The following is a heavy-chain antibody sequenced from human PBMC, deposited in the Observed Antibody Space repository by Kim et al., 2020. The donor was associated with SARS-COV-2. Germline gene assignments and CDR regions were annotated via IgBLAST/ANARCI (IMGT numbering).Heavy chain of an antibody. J-gene: IGHJ2*01. V-gene: IGHV4-59*01. D-gene: IGHD3-3*01. Sequence: PSLKSRVTISVDTSKNQFSLKLSSVTAAYTAVYYCARARGDFWSGYLFDLWGRGTLVTVSS. CDR3: ARARGDFWSGYLFDL.